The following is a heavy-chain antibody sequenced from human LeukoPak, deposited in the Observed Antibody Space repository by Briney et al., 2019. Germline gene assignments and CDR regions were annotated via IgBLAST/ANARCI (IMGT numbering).Heavy chain of an antibody. Sequence: GASVKVSCKASGYTFTGYYMRWVRQAPGQGLEWKGWINPNSGGTNYAQKFQGRVTMTRDTSISTAYMELSRLRSDDTAVYYCARNRRGIVVVPAAIGNWFDPWGQGTLVTVSS. CDR1: GYTFTGYY. D-gene: IGHD2-2*02. J-gene: IGHJ5*02. CDR3: ARNRRGIVVVPAAIGNWFDP. CDR2: INPNSGGT. V-gene: IGHV1-2*02.